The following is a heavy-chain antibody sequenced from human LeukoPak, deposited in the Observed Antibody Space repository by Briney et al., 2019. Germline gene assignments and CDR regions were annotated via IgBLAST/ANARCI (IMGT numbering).Heavy chain of an antibody. CDR3: ARGSPTGAWSNYY. D-gene: IGHD6-19*01. Sequence: SETLSLTCAVYGGSFSGYHWSWIRQPPGKGLEWIGEIHPSGNTNCNPSLKSRVSISADTSKNQFSLKLSSVTAADTAVYYRARGSPTGAWSNYYWGQGTLVTVSS. CDR2: IHPSGNT. CDR1: GGSFSGYH. V-gene: IGHV4-34*01. J-gene: IGHJ4*02.